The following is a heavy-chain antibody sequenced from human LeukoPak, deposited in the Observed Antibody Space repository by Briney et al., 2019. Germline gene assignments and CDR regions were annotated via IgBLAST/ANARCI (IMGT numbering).Heavy chain of an antibody. D-gene: IGHD3-9*01. CDR1: GFTFSSYA. CDR2: ISGSGGST. Sequence: GGSLRLSCAASGFTFSSYAMSWVRQAPGKGLEWVSAISGSGGSTYYADSVKGRFTISRDNSKNTLYLQMNSLRAEDTAVYYCAKAHYDILTGYYPFDYWGQGTLVTVSS. J-gene: IGHJ4*02. CDR3: AKAHYDILTGYYPFDY. V-gene: IGHV3-23*01.